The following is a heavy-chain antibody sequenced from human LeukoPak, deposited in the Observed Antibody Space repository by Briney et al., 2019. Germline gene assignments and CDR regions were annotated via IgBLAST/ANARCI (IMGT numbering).Heavy chain of an antibody. CDR3: TARGTCSGGSCY. CDR2: IKSKTDGGTT. V-gene: IGHV3-15*01. Sequence: GGTLRLSCAASGFTFSNAWMSWVRQAPGKGLEWVGRIKSKTDGGTTDYAEPVKGRFTISRDDSKNMLYLQMNSLKTEDTAVYYCTARGTCSGGSCYWGQGTLVTVSS. D-gene: IGHD2-15*01. J-gene: IGHJ4*02. CDR1: GFTFSNAW.